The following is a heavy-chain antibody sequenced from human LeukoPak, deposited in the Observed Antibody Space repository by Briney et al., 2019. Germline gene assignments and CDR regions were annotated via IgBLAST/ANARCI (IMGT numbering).Heavy chain of an antibody. Sequence: GRPLRLSCAASGFTFSSYAMHWVRQAPGKGLEWVAVISYDGSNKYYADSVKGRFTISRDNSKNTLYLQMNSLRAEDTAVYYCARGQEMATNRGFDYWGQGTLVTVSS. V-gene: IGHV3-30*04. CDR1: GFTFSSYA. CDR2: ISYDGSNK. J-gene: IGHJ4*02. D-gene: IGHD5-24*01. CDR3: ARGQEMATNRGFDY.